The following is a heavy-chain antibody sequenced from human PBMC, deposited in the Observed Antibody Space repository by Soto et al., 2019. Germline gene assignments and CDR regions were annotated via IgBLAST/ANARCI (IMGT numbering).Heavy chain of an antibody. CDR1: GVTFSNCG. CDR3: AKYYYASGSNWFDP. Sequence: PGGSLRLSCAASGVTFSNCGMSWVRQAPGKGLEWVSAISGSDGSTYYTDSVKGRFTISRDNSKDTLYLQMNSLRAVDTAVYYCAKYYYASGSNWFDPWGRGTLVTVSS. D-gene: IGHD3-10*01. V-gene: IGHV3-23*01. J-gene: IGHJ5*02. CDR2: ISGSDGST.